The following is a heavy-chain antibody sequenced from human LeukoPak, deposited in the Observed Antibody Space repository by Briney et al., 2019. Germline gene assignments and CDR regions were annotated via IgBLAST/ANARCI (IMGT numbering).Heavy chain of an antibody. V-gene: IGHV3-23*01. CDR3: AKDLLAKPHYYYYGMDV. J-gene: IGHJ6*01. CDR2: ISGSGGST. CDR1: GFTFSSYA. Sequence: GGSLRLSCAASGFTFSSYAMSWVRQAPGKGLEWVSAISGSGGSTYYADSVKGRFTISRDNSKNTLYLQMNSLRAEDTAVYYCAKDLLAKPHYYYYGMDVWGQGTTVTVSS.